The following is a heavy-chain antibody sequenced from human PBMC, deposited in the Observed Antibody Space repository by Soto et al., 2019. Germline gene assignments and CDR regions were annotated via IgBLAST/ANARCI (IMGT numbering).Heavy chain of an antibody. V-gene: IGHV4-59*01. CDR3: ARDRGPDIFLSYYYYGMDV. J-gene: IGHJ6*02. D-gene: IGHD2-8*01. CDR1: GGSIISYY. CDR2: IYYSGIT. Sequence: PSETLSLTCTFSGGSIISYYWIWIRQPPGKGLEWIGYIYYSGITNYNPSLKSRVTISVDTSKNQFSLKLSSVTAADTAVYYCARDRGPDIFLSYYYYGMDVWGQGTTVTVSS.